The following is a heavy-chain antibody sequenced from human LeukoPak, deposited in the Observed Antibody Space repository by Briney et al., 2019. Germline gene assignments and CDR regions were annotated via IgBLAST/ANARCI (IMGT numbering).Heavy chain of an antibody. CDR3: XXXXXXXXTXXXXDD. Sequence: AMXWVGQAPGXXLXGVSGISWNSGSIVXADSVKGRFTISREXAKNXLYLQMNSLRAEDMALYYCXXXXXXXXTXXXXDDXGQXTXVTVSS. V-gene: IGHV3-9*03. J-gene: IGHJ4*02. CDR2: ISWNSGSI. CDR1: A.